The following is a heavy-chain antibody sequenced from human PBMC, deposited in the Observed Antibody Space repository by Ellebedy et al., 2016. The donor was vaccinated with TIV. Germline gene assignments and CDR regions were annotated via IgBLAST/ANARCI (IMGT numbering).Heavy chain of an antibody. J-gene: IGHJ4*02. CDR1: GFTFSSYA. V-gene: IGHV3-23*01. CDR3: ARQGTMVRGVMRKPVGYFDY. CDR2: ISGNGVNT. D-gene: IGHD3-10*01. Sequence: GESLKISCAASGFTFSSYAMSWVRQAPGKGLERVSVISGNGVNTSYADSVKGRFTISRDNSKNTLFLRMNSLRAEDTAIYWCARQGTMVRGVMRKPVGYFDYWGQGTLVTVSS.